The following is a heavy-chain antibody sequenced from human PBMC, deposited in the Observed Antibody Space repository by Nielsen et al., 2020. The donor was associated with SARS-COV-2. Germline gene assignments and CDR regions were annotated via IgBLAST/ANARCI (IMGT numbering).Heavy chain of an antibody. J-gene: IGHJ6*03. Sequence: GGSLRLPCSASGFTFSSTWMDWVRQAPGQGLVWVSRINPSGSGTAYADSVKGRFAVSRDNAGNTVVLQIHSLRVEDTAVYYCAGGADFWSGTQRYYMDVWGKGTTVTVSS. CDR1: GFTFSSTW. V-gene: IGHV3-74*01. CDR3: AGGADFWSGTQRYYMDV. CDR2: INPSGSGT. D-gene: IGHD3-3*01.